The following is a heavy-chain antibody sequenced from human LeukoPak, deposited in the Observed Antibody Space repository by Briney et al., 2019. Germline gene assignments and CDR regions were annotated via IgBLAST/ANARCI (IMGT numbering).Heavy chain of an antibody. CDR3: AREYYDYVWGSYRYPPNWFDP. J-gene: IGHJ5*02. Sequence: EAAVKVSCKASGGTFSSYAMSWERQAPGQGLEWMGRIIPILGIANYAQKFQGRVTITADKSTSTAYMELSSLRSEDTAVYYCAREYYDYVWGSYRYPPNWFDPWGQGTLVTVSS. D-gene: IGHD3-16*02. CDR2: IIPILGIA. V-gene: IGHV1-69*04. CDR1: GGTFSSYA.